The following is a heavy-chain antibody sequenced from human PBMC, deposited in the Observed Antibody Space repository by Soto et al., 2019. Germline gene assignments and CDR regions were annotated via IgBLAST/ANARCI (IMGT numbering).Heavy chain of an antibody. Sequence: EVQVLESGGGLVQPGGSLRLSCAASGFSFSTIGMNWVRQAPGRGLEWVSGIRGDGDTTYNADSVKGRFTVSRDNSKNMVYLQMKSLRVEDTAIYYCAKGKGVGATPDGANWWGQRTLVTVSS. D-gene: IGHD1-26*01. CDR2: IRGDGDTT. V-gene: IGHV3-23*01. J-gene: IGHJ4*02. CDR3: AKGKGVGATPDGANW. CDR1: GFSFSTIG.